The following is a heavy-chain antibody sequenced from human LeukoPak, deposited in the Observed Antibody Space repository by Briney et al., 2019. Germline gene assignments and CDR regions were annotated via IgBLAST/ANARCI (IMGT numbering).Heavy chain of an antibody. J-gene: IGHJ4*02. CDR1: GFAFSGHW. V-gene: IGHV3-74*01. CDR3: ARGPNSNWSGLDF. D-gene: IGHD6-6*01. CDR2: ISPTGSTT. Sequence: GGSLRLSCTASGFAFSGHWMHWARQLPGKGLVWVSRISPTGSTTSYADSVKGRFTVSRDNAKNTLYLQVNNLRAEDTAVYYCARGPNSNWSGLDFWGQGTLLTVSS.